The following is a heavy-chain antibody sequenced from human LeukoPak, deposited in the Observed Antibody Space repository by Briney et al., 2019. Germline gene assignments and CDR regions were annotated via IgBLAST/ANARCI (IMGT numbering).Heavy chain of an antibody. CDR2: INPSGGST. CDR1: GYTFTSYY. J-gene: IGHJ4*02. V-gene: IGHV1-46*01. Sequence: GASVKVSCKASGYTFTSYYMHWVRQAPGQGLEWMGIINPSGGSTSYAQKFQGRVTMTRDTSTSTVYMELSSLTSEDTALYYCARGNDIVVVVAATTPTEFDYWGQGTLVTISS. CDR3: ARGNDIVVVVAATTPTEFDY. D-gene: IGHD2-15*01.